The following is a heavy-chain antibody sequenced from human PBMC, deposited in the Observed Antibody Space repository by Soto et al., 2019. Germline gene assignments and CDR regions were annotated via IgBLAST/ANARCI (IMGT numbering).Heavy chain of an antibody. J-gene: IGHJ6*03. Sequence: GASVKVSCKASGYTFTGYYMHWVRQAPGQGLEWMGWINPNSGGTNYAQKFQGWVTMTRDTSISTAYMELSRLRSDDTVVYYCARDKKYCSGGSCYPNYYYYYMDVWGKGTTVTVSS. CDR2: INPNSGGT. D-gene: IGHD2-15*01. V-gene: IGHV1-2*04. CDR3: ARDKKYCSGGSCYPNYYYYYMDV. CDR1: GYTFTGYY.